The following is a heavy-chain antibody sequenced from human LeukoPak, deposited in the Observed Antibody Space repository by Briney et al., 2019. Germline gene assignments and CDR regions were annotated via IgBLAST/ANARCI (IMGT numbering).Heavy chain of an antibody. CDR3: AREGAVRGRSPMGFTHY. CDR1: GYTFTGYY. CDR2: INPNSGGT. D-gene: IGHD3-10*01. J-gene: IGHJ4*02. Sequence: ASVKVSCKASGYTFTGYYMHWVRQAPGQGLEWMGRINPNSGGTNYAQKFQGRVTMTRDTSISTAYMELSRLRSDDTAVYYCAREGAVRGRSPMGFTHYWGQGTLVTVS. V-gene: IGHV1-2*06.